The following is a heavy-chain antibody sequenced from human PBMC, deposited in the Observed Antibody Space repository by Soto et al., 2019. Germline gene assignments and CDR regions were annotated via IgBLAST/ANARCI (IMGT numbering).Heavy chain of an antibody. Sequence: LRLSCAASGFTFDDYGMSWVRQAPGKGLEWVSGINWNGGSTGYADSVKGRFTISRDNAKNSLYLQMNSLRAEDTALYYCARDLYSSSWYVPRGWFDPWGQGTLVTASS. CDR1: GFTFDDYG. CDR3: ARDLYSSSWYVPRGWFDP. D-gene: IGHD6-13*01. J-gene: IGHJ5*02. V-gene: IGHV3-20*04. CDR2: INWNGGST.